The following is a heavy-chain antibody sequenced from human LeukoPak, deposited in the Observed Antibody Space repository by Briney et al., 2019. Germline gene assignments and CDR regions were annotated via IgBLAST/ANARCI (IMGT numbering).Heavy chain of an antibody. V-gene: IGHV1-8*01. J-gene: IGHJ4*02. CDR1: GYTFTSYD. D-gene: IGHD6-19*01. CDR3: ARALRIAVAGTSEIYYFGY. Sequence: GASVKVSCKASGYTFTSYDINWVRQATGQGLEWMGWMNPNSGNTGYAQKFQGRVTMTRNTSISTAYMELSSLRSEDTAVYYCARALRIAVAGTSEIYYFGYWGQGTLVTVSS. CDR2: MNPNSGNT.